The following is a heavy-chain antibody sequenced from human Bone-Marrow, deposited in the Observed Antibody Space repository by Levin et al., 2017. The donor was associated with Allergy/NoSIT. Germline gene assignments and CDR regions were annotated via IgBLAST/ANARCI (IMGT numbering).Heavy chain of an antibody. D-gene: IGHD5-24*01. CDR2: NYHTGST. Sequence: SETLSLTCTVSGVSISRHYWSWIRQTPGKGLEWIGYNYHTGSTKYNPSLKSRATISVDTSNNQFSLKMTSVSAVDTAIYYCASATLFLEDAFDVWGQGTMVTVSS. CDR1: GVSISRHY. CDR3: ASATLFLEDAFDV. V-gene: IGHV4-59*11. J-gene: IGHJ3*01.